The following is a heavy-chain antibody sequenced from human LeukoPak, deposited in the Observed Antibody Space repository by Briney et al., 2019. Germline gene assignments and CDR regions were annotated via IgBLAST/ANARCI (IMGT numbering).Heavy chain of an antibody. CDR3: AKDPLPGIAVAGGWNGMDV. CDR2: ISYDGSNK. V-gene: IGHV3-30-3*01. J-gene: IGHJ6*02. CDR1: GFTFSSYA. Sequence: QPGGSLRLSCAASGFTFSSYAMHWVRQAPGKGLEWVAVISYDGSNKYYADSVKGRFTISRDNSKNTLYLQMNSLRAEDTALYYCAKDPLPGIAVAGGWNGMDVWGQGTTVTVSS. D-gene: IGHD6-19*01.